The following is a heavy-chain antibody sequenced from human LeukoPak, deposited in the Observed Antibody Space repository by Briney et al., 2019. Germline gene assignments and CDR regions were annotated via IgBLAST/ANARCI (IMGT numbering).Heavy chain of an antibody. CDR3: VRDPDKWLQGRDAFDI. V-gene: IGHV4-59*01. CDR2: IYYSGST. Sequence: SETLSLTCTVSGGSISSYYWSWIRQPPGKGLEWIGYIYYSGSTNYNPSLKSRVTISVDTSKDQFSLKLSSVTAADTAVYYCVRDPDKWLQGRDAFDIWGQGTMVTVSS. CDR1: GGSISSYY. J-gene: IGHJ3*02. D-gene: IGHD5-24*01.